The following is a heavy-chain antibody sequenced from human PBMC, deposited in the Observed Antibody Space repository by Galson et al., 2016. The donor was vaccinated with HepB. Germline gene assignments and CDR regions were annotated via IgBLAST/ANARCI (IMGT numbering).Heavy chain of an antibody. CDR1: GFSFNNYG. CDR3: AKLPGAAAATSDPFDI. Sequence: SLRLSCAASGFSFNNYGMHWVRQAPGKGLEWVAVISYDGGNKYYADSMKGRFTISRDNSKNTLFLQVNSLRTEDTAVYCCAKLPGAAAATSDPFDIWGQGTMVTVS. V-gene: IGHV3-30*18. D-gene: IGHD6-13*01. CDR2: ISYDGGNK. J-gene: IGHJ3*02.